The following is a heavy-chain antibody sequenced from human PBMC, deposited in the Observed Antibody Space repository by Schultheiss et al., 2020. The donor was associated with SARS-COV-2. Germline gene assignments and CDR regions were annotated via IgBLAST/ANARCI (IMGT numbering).Heavy chain of an antibody. V-gene: IGHV4-4*02. CDR1: GGSINNDNW. Sequence: SETLSLTCAVSGGSINNDNWWFSWVRQPPGKGLEWLGEIHHAGSLHYNPSLNSRVTISVDTSKNQFSLKLTSVTAADTAMYYCARSGRGELLHWFDPWGQGTLVTVSS. J-gene: IGHJ5*02. D-gene: IGHD1-26*01. CDR2: IHHAGSL. CDR3: ARSGRGELLHWFDP.